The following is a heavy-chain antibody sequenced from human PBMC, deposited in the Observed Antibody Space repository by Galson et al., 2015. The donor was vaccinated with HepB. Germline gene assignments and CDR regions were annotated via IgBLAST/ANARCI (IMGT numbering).Heavy chain of an antibody. CDR1: GYKFTSYY. CDR3: ARDRGYSGYDYGHYYGLDV. J-gene: IGHJ6*02. Sequence: SVKVSCKASGYKFTSYYLHWVRQVPGQGLEWMGIIHTSGGGTSYQQKFQGRVTMTRDTSTDTSYMELSRLRPSDTAVYYCARDRGYSGYDYGHYYGLDVWGQGTTVTVSS. D-gene: IGHD5-12*01. CDR2: IHTSGGGT. V-gene: IGHV1-46*01.